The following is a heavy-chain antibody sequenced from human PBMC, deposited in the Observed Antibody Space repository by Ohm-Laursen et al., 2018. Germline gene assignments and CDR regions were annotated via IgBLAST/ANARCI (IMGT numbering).Heavy chain of an antibody. Sequence: GTLSLTWTVSGGSISGYFWGWIRQPPGKGLEWIGTIYHSGSTYYNPSLKSRVTISVDTSKNQFSLKLSSVTAADTALYYCARGLWWFDPWGQGTLVTVSS. J-gene: IGHJ5*02. CDR3: ARGLWWFDP. CDR2: IYHSGST. V-gene: IGHV4-38-2*02. CDR1: GGSISGYF.